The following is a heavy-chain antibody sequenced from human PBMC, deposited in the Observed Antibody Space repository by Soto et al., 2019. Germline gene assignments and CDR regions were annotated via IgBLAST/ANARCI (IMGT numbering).Heavy chain of an antibody. V-gene: IGHV1-46*01. CDR1: GYTVTSYY. CDR2: INPSGGST. D-gene: IGHD5-18*01. J-gene: IGHJ6*02. Sequence: ASVKVSCKASGYTVTSYYMHLVRQAPGQGLEWMGIINPSGGSTSYAQKFQGRVTMTRDTSTSTVYMELSSLRPEDTAVYYCARDGAVDPAMVNQDYYYYYGMEVWGQGTTVTVSS. CDR3: ARDGAVDPAMVNQDYYYYYGMEV.